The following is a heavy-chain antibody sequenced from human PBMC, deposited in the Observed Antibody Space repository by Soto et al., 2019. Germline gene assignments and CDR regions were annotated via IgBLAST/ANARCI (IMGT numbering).Heavy chain of an antibody. Sequence: QVHLVQSGAEVKKPGASVKVSCKASGYAFSTYYMHWVRQARGQGLGWMGIINPRGGGANYAQKFQGRFILTSDTSTSTVYMELSSLTSEDTAVYYCARDLPTATRAADYWGQGTLVTVSS. D-gene: IGHD3-10*01. J-gene: IGHJ4*02. V-gene: IGHV1-46*01. CDR2: INPRGGGA. CDR3: ARDLPTATRAADY. CDR1: GYAFSTYY.